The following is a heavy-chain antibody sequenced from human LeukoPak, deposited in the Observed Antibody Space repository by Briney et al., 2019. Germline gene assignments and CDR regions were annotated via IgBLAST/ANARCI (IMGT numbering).Heavy chain of an antibody. CDR3: EKDSHLDV. CDR1: GGSISGTDLY. Sequence: SETLSLTCTVSGGSISGTDLYWGWIRQLPGKGPEWIGNIHSTWNRFCNPSLKSQVTISIDTSQNNFSLKLSSVTGADTAVYYCEKDSHLDVWGHGTTVTVSS. CDR2: IHSTWNR. V-gene: IGHV4-39*02. J-gene: IGHJ6*02. D-gene: IGHD2-15*01.